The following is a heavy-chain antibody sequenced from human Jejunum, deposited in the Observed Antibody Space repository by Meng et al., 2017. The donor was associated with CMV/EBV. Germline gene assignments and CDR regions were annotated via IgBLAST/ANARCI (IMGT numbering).Heavy chain of an antibody. CDR3: ATTLYPIPFLNYFDP. J-gene: IGHJ5*02. CDR2: LYYSETA. CDR1: GGSSTRYC. D-gene: IGHD3-16*01. V-gene: IGHV4-59*01. Sequence: GGSSTRYCGSWIRQPPGKGLEWIGYLYYSETAYYSPSLRSRVTISVDTTKNQFSLRLNSVTAADTAVYFCATTLYPIPFLNYFDPWGQGTLVTVSS.